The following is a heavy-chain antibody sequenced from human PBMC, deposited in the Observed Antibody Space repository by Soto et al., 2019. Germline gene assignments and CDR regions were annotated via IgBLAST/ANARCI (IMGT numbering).Heavy chain of an antibody. CDR3: ASWDGYNKYFFG. Sequence: ASVKVSCKTSGYTFNTYGINWVRQAPGQGLELMGWISAYDGKTTYAEKFQGRVTLTTDTSTSTAYMELNSLRAEDTAVYYCASWDGYNKYFFGWGQGTLVTVSS. V-gene: IGHV1-18*01. D-gene: IGHD4-4*01. CDR2: ISAYDGKT. J-gene: IGHJ4*02. CDR1: GYTFNTYG.